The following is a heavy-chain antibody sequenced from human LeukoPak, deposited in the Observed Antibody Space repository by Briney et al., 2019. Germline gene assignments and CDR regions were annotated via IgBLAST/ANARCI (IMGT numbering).Heavy chain of an antibody. D-gene: IGHD6-19*01. CDR1: GFTFSSYG. CDR3: AKDYHQWLVRDAYFDY. CDR2: IWYDGSNK. Sequence: GGSLRLSCAASGFTFSSYGMHWVRQAPGKGLEWVAVIWYDGSNKYYADSVKGRFTISRDNSKNTLYLQMNSLRAEDTAVYYCAKDYHQWLVRDAYFDYWGQGTLVTVSS. V-gene: IGHV3-30*02. J-gene: IGHJ4*02.